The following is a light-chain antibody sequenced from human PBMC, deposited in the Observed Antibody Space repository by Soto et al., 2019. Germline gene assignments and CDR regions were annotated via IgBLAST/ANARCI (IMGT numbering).Light chain of an antibody. Sequence: QSVLTQPPSLSGAPGQRVIISCTGSSSNIGAGYDVHWYQQLPGAAPQLLIFDNNYRPSGVTDRFSCSKSGTSAYLAITGLQSKDEAHYYCQSYDSSLTDSRVFGGGTKLTVL. J-gene: IGLJ3*02. CDR2: DNN. CDR3: QSYDSSLTDSRV. CDR1: SSNIGAGYD. V-gene: IGLV1-40*01.